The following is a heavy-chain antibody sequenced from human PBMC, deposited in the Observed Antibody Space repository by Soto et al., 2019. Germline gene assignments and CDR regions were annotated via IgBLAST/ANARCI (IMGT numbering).Heavy chain of an antibody. V-gene: IGHV3-30*19. CDR3: ARWGTTGGLDV. CDR2: TSYDGSNK. Sequence: QVQLVESGGGVVQPGTSLRVSCVGSGFTFRSYVIHWVRQAPGKGLEWVALTSYDGSNKYYGDSVRGRFTISRDNSRNTVDLQMDSLGLEETALYYCARWGTTGGLDVWGQGTLVSVSS. CDR1: GFTFRSYV. D-gene: IGHD3-16*01. J-gene: IGHJ1*01.